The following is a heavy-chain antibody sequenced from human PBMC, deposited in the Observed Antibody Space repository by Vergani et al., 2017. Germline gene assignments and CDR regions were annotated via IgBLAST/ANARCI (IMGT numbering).Heavy chain of an antibody. CDR2: TSGST. CDR1: GGSISSGRYY. Sequence: QVQLQESGPGLVKPSQTLSLTCTVSGGSISSGRYYWSWIRQPAGKGLEWIGTSGSTNYNPSLKSRVTISVDTSKNQFSLKLSSVTAADTAVYYCARRAQVVTTIYYYYYGMDVWGQGTTVTVSS. V-gene: IGHV4-61*02. J-gene: IGHJ6*02. CDR3: ARRAQVVTTIYYYYYGMDV. D-gene: IGHD3-22*01.